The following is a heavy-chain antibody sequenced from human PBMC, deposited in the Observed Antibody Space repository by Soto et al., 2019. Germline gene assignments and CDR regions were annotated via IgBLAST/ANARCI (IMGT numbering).Heavy chain of an antibody. CDR3: TRHERVSSGYDY. CDR2: IRSKANSYAT. J-gene: IGHJ4*02. D-gene: IGHD5-12*01. Sequence: EVPLVESGGGLVQPGGSLKLSCAASGFIFSGSAMHWVRQASGKGLEWVGRIRSKANSYATAYAASVNGRFTISRDDSKNTAYLQMNSLKTEDTAVYYCTRHERVSSGYDYWGQGTLVTVS. V-gene: IGHV3-73*01. CDR1: GFIFSGSA.